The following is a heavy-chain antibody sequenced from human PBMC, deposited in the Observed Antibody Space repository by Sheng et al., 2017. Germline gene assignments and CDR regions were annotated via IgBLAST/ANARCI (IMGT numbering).Heavy chain of an antibody. CDR3: ARGSRFDSSGYSFDY. V-gene: IGHV3-53*01. CDR2: IYSGGST. J-gene: IGHJ4*02. CDR1: GFTVSSNY. D-gene: IGHD3-22*01. Sequence: EVQLVESGGGLIQPGGSLRLSCAASGFTVSSNYMSWVRQAPGKGLEWVSVIYSGGSTYYADSVKGRFTISRDNSKNTLYLQMNSLRAEDMAAYYCARGSRFDSSGYSFDYWGQGTLVTV.